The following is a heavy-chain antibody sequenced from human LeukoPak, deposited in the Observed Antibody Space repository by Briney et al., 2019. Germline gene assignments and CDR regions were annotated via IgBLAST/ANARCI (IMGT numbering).Heavy chain of an antibody. Sequence: GASVKVSCKASGGTFSSYAISWVRQAPGQGLEWMGGIIPIFGTANYAQKFQGRVTITADKSTSTAYMELSSLRSEDTAVYYCASNTISADYYYMDVWGKGTTVTVSS. D-gene: IGHD3-3*01. CDR1: GGTFSSYA. V-gene: IGHV1-69*06. CDR3: ASNTISADYYYMDV. CDR2: IIPIFGTA. J-gene: IGHJ6*03.